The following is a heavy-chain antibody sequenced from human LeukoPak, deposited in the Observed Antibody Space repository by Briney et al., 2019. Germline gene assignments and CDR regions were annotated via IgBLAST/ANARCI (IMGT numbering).Heavy chain of an antibody. Sequence: GGSLRLSCVVSGFTFRDYWMSWVRQARGKGLEWVANIKEDGRETYYADSVEGRFTISRDNAKKTVYLQMSSLRADDTAVYYCAGERDLATVWDIFENWGQGALVTVSS. J-gene: IGHJ4*02. CDR1: GFTFRDYW. V-gene: IGHV3-7*01. CDR3: AGERDLATVWDIFEN. D-gene: IGHD3-3*02. CDR2: IKEDGRET.